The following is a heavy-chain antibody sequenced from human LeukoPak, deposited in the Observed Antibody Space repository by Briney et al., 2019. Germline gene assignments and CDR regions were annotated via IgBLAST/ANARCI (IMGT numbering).Heavy chain of an antibody. Sequence: SETLSLTCAVYGGSFSGYYWSWIRQPPGKGLEWVGEINHSGSTNYNPSLKSRVNISVDTSKDQFSLKLSSVPAADTAVYYCARATMIVAIYYFDYWGQGILVTVSS. CDR2: INHSGST. CDR3: ARATMIVAIYYFDY. J-gene: IGHJ4*02. CDR1: GGSFSGYY. D-gene: IGHD3-22*01. V-gene: IGHV4-34*01.